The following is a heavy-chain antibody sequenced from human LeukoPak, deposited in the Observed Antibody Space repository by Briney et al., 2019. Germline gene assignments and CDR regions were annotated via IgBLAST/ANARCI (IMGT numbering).Heavy chain of an antibody. CDR3: ARVAAGDGDY. J-gene: IGHJ4*02. Sequence: GSSVKVSCKASGGTFSSYAISWVRQAPGQGLEWMGRIIPILGTANYAQKFQGRVTITADESTSTAYMELSSLRSEDTAVYYCARVAAGDGDYWGQGTLVTVSS. D-gene: IGHD6-25*01. CDR1: GGTFSSYA. V-gene: IGHV1-69*11. CDR2: IIPILGTA.